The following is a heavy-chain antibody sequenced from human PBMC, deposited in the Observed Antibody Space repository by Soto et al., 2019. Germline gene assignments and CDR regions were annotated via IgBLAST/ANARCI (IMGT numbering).Heavy chain of an antibody. Sequence: SETLSLTCTVSGGSVSSSSYYWCWIRQPPGKGLEWIGSIYYSGSTYYNPSLKSRVTISLDTPKNQFSLKMSSVTAADTAVYYCASGGRWELPQDHWGQGTLVTVSS. D-gene: IGHD1-26*01. CDR2: IYYSGST. V-gene: IGHV4-39*01. CDR3: ASGGRWELPQDH. J-gene: IGHJ4*02. CDR1: GGSVSSSSYY.